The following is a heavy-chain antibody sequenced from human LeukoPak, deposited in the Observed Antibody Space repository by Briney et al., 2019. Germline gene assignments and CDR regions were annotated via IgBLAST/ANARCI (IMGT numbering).Heavy chain of an antibody. CDR1: GFSFDDYS. D-gene: IGHD3-22*01. J-gene: IGHJ3*01. CDR3: TRDLRIAMIAAAIDL. Sequence: GGSLSLSCAASGFSFDDYSMNWVRQAPGKGLEWVSFISSSSGYIFYADSMKGRFTISRDNAKNSLYLQMNSLRAEDTAIYYCTRDLRIAMIAAAIDLWGQGTMVTVSS. CDR2: ISSSSGYI. V-gene: IGHV3-21*01.